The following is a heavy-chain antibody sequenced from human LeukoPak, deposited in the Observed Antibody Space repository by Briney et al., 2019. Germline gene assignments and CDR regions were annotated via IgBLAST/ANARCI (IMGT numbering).Heavy chain of an antibody. CDR3: AKESPVFDY. V-gene: IGHV3-23*01. Sequence: GGSLRLSCAASGFTFISYAMSWVRQAPGKGLEWVSVISGNGGSTHYADSAKGRFTISRDNSKNTLYLQMSSLRAEDRAVYYCAKESPVFDYWGQGTLVTVSS. CDR1: GFTFISYA. CDR2: ISGNGGST. J-gene: IGHJ4*02.